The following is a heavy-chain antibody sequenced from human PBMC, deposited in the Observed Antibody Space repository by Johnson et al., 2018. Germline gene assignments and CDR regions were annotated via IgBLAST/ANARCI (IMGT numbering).Heavy chain of an antibody. CDR3: AKAGLRCLGNDAFDI. D-gene: IGHD3-3*01. CDR2: LSGSDGST. J-gene: IGHJ3*02. V-gene: IGHV3-23*04. CDR1: GFTFSSYA. Sequence: EVQLVETGGGVVRPGGSLRLSCEASGFTFSSYAMSWVRQAPGKGLEWVSGLSGSDGSTYYADSVKGRFAVSRENSKNTLYLQMNSLRVEDTAVDSCAKAGLRCLGNDAFDIWGQGTMVTVSS.